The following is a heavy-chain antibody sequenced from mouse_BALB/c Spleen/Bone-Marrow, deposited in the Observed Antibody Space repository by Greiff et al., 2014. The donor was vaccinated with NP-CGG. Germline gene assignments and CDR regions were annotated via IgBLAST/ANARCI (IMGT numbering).Heavy chain of an antibody. Sequence: EVQLVESGGGLVKPGGSLKLSCAASGFTFSDFYMYWVRQTPEKRLEWVATISYGGSYIYYPDSVKGRSTISRDDAKNNLYLQMSSLKSEDTAMYYCARDRGVQGYAMDYWGQGTSVTVSS. CDR2: ISYGGSYI. CDR1: GFTFSDFY. V-gene: IGHV5-4*02. CDR3: ARDRGVQGYAMDY. D-gene: IGHD2-14*01. J-gene: IGHJ4*01.